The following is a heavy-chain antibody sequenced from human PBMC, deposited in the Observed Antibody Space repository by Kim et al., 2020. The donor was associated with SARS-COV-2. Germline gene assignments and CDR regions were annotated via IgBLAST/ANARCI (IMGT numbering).Heavy chain of an antibody. D-gene: IGHD3-22*01. CDR1: GGSISSGGYY. V-gene: IGHV4-31*03. CDR2: IYYRGRT. CDR3: ARVGYDDSSGYVQRGPVGY. J-gene: IGHJ4*02. Sequence: SETLSLTCTVSGGSISSGGYYWSWIRQHPGKGLGWIGYIYYRGRTYYNPSLKSRVTISVDTSKNQFSLKLSSVTAAGTAVYYCARVGYDDSSGYVQRGPVGYWGQGTLVTVSS.